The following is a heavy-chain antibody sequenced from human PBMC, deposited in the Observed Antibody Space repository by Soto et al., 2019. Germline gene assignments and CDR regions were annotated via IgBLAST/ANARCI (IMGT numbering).Heavy chain of an antibody. CDR2: IYYSGST. D-gene: IGHD3-3*01. J-gene: IGHJ6*02. CDR3: ARLGSGYHPPYYYYGMDV. V-gene: IGHV4-39*01. Sequence: QLQLQESGPGLVKPSETLSLTCTVSGGSISSSSYYWGWIRQPPGKGLEWIGSIYYSGSTYYNPSLKSRVTISLDTSKNQFSLKLSSVTAADTAVYYCARLGSGYHPPYYYYGMDVWGQGTTVTVSS. CDR1: GGSISSSSYY.